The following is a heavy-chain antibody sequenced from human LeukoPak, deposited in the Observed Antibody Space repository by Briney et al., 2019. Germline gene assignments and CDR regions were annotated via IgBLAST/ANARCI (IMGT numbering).Heavy chain of an antibody. CDR2: IYYSGST. CDR3: ARDHGEYQGVQWEYYFDY. CDR1: GGSISSYY. J-gene: IGHJ4*02. D-gene: IGHD1-26*01. Sequence: PSETLSLTCTVSGGSISSYYWSWIRQPPGKGLEWIGYIYYSGSTNYNPSLKSRVTISVDTSKNQFSLKLSSVTAADTAVYYCARDHGEYQGVQWEYYFDYWGQGTLVTVSS. V-gene: IGHV4-59*01.